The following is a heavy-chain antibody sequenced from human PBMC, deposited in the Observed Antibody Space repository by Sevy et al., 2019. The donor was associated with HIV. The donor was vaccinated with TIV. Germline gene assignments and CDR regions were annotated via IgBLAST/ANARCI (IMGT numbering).Heavy chain of an antibody. Sequence: GESLKISCKASGYSFTNYGIGWVRQAPGQGLEWMGWISGYNGYTNYAQNLQGRVTMTTDTSTSTAYMELRSLRSDDTAIYYSAKEGKNIRSWFDPWGQGTLVTVSS. V-gene: IGHV1-18*01. D-gene: IGHD3-3*02. J-gene: IGHJ5*02. CDR3: AKEGKNIRSWFDP. CDR2: ISGYNGYT. CDR1: GYSFTNYG.